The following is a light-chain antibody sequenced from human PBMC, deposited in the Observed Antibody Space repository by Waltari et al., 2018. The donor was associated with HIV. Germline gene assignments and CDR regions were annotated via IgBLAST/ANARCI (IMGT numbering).Light chain of an antibody. CDR2: DNN. Sequence: QSVLTQPPSLSAAPGQRVTISCSGSSSTIENHYVSWYQQFPGTAPKLLIYDNNKRPPGVPDRFSGSRSGTSATLGIAGLQTGDEADYYCGTWDTSLSVGVFGGGTKLTVL. CDR3: GTWDTSLSVGV. CDR1: SSTIENHY. J-gene: IGLJ3*02. V-gene: IGLV1-51*01.